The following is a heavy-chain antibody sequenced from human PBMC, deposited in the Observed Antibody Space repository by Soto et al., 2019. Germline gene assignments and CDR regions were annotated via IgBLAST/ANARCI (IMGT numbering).Heavy chain of an antibody. V-gene: IGHV4-34*01. CDR2: INHSGST. Sequence: SETLSLPCSVYGGSFSGYYWSWIRQPPGKGLEWIGEINHSGSTNYNPSLKSRVTISVDTSKNQFSLKLSSVTAADTAVYYCARASRLRGSYYYYYGMDVWGQGTTVTVSS. J-gene: IGHJ6*02. D-gene: IGHD3-16*01. CDR3: ARASRLRGSYYYYYGMDV. CDR1: GGSFSGYY.